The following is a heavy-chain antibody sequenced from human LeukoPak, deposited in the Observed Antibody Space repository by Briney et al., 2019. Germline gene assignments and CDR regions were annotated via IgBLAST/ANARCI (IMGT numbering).Heavy chain of an antibody. V-gene: IGHV4-34*01. D-gene: IGHD3-3*01. CDR1: GGSFSGYY. CDR3: AREGGDYDFWSGYSYNWFDP. CDR2: INHSGST. J-gene: IGHJ5*02. Sequence: SETLSPTCAVYGGSFSGYYWSWIRQPPGKGLEWIGEINHSGSTNYNPSLKSRVTISVDTSKNQFSLKLSSVTAADTAVYYCAREGGDYDFWSGYSYNWFDPWGQGTLVTVSS.